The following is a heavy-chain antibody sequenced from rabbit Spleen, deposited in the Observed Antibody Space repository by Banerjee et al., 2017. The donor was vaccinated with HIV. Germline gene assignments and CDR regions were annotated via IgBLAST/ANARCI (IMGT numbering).Heavy chain of an antibody. V-gene: IGHV1S40*01. Sequence: QQLVESGGGLVKPGASLTLTCTASGFSFSSGYDMCWVRQAPGKGLEWVGCIFTGDANTYYATWAKGRFAISKTSSTTVTLQMTRLTAADTATYFCARDSGSSFSSYGMDLWGPGILVTVS. J-gene: IGHJ6*01. CDR3: ARDSGSSFSSYGMDL. D-gene: IGHD8-1*01. CDR1: GFSFSSGYD. CDR2: IFTGDANT.